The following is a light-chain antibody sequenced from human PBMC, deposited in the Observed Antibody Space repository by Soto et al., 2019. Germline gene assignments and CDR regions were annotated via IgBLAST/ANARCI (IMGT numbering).Light chain of an antibody. CDR1: SSDIGAYKF. V-gene: IGLV2-8*01. CDR2: EVS. J-gene: IGLJ2*01. Sequence: ALTQPPSASGSPGQSVAISCTGTSSDIGAYKFVSWYQQHPGKAPKLIIYEVSIRPSGVPDRFSGSKSGNTASLTVSGLLAEDEADYYCSLYAGSNNVVFGGGTKLTVL. CDR3: SLYAGSNNVV.